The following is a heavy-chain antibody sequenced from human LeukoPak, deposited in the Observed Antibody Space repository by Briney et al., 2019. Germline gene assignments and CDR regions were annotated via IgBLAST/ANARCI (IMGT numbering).Heavy chain of an antibody. CDR2: IAYNGSSA. V-gene: IGHV3-30*03. Sequence: GGSLRLSCRASGFTFRSLGMHWVRQAPGKGLEWVAVIAYNGSSAYYGDSVKGRFTISRDNAKNSLYLQMNSLRAEDTAVYYCARDGSALWKRHPQHVGYWGQGTLVTVSS. J-gene: IGHJ4*02. CDR1: GFTFRSLG. CDR3: ARDGSALWKRHPQHVGY. D-gene: IGHD2-21*01.